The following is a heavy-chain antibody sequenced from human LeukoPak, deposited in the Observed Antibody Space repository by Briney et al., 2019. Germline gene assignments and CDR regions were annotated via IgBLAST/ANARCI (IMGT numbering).Heavy chain of an antibody. Sequence: GGSLRLSCAASGFTVSSNYMSWVRQAPGKGLEWVAVISHDGNNKYYADSVKGRFTISRDNSKNTLYLQMNSLRAEDTAVYYCANAGRDSSSTISCGMDVWGQGTTVTVSS. J-gene: IGHJ6*02. V-gene: IGHV3-30*18. CDR2: ISHDGNNK. CDR1: GFTVSSNY. D-gene: IGHD6-13*01. CDR3: ANAGRDSSSTISCGMDV.